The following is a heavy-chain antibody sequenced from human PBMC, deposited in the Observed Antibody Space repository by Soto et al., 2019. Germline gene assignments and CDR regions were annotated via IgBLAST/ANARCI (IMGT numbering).Heavy chain of an antibody. V-gene: IGHV3-23*01. Sequence: GGSLRLSCAASGFTFSSYAMSWVRQAPGKGLEWVSAISGSGGSTYYADSVKGRFTISRDNSKNTLYLQMNSLRAEDTAVYYCAKRDFWAYYDILTGFDYWGHGTLVTVSS. CDR2: ISGSGGST. J-gene: IGHJ4*01. D-gene: IGHD3-9*01. CDR3: AKRDFWAYYDILTGFDY. CDR1: GFTFSSYA.